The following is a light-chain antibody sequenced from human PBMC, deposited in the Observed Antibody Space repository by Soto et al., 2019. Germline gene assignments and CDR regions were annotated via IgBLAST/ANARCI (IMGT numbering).Light chain of an antibody. J-gene: IGLJ2*01. V-gene: IGLV2-11*01. CDR3: CSYAGDYTVI. Sequence: QSALTQPRSVSGSPGQSVTISCTGTSSDVGTYNFVSWYQQHPGKAPKLMIYDVSKRPSGVPDRFSGSKSGNTASLTISGLQAKDEADYYCCSYAGDYTVIFGGGTKVTVL. CDR2: DVS. CDR1: SSDVGTYNF.